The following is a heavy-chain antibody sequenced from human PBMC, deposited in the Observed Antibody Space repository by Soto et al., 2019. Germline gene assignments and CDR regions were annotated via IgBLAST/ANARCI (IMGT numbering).Heavy chain of an antibody. CDR3: AKNSGWFNT. Sequence: EFQVMQSGGGLVQPGGSLRLACAASGFPFSTTDMRWVRQAPGKGLEWVSTISGGGETTYYADSVKGRFTISRDNFKNTVYLQMDGLRVDDTALYYCAKNSGWFNTWGQGDLVTVSS. V-gene: IGHV3-23*01. CDR1: GFPFSTTD. J-gene: IGHJ5*02. D-gene: IGHD3-10*01. CDR2: ISGGGETT.